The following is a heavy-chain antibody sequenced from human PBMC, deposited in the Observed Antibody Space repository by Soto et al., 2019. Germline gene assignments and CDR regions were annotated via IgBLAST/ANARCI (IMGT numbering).Heavy chain of an antibody. CDR2: LDGAGGST. D-gene: IGHD3-10*01. V-gene: IGHV3-23*01. Sequence: PGGSLRLSCLASGFTFSDCAMTWVRHVPGRGLEWVASLDGAGGSTCYAESVRCRFSISRDNSQNTLFLQMKRLTVDDTAIYYCAAPRDEYGSGVSWFTYGMDIWGQGTTVTVSS. CDR1: GFTFSDCA. J-gene: IGHJ6*02. CDR3: AAPRDEYGSGVSWFTYGMDI.